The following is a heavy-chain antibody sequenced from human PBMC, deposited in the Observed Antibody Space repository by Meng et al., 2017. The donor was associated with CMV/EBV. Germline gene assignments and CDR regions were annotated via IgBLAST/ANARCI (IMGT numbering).Heavy chain of an antibody. Sequence: GESLKISCAASGFTVSSNYMSWVRQAPGKGLDWVSVIYSGGSTYYADSVKGRFTISRDNSKNTLYLQMNSLRAEDTAVYYCARDLYYYDSSGYYDYYYGMDVWGQGTTVTVSS. J-gene: IGHJ6*02. CDR1: GFTVSSNY. D-gene: IGHD3-22*01. CDR2: IYSGGST. CDR3: ARDLYYYDSSGYYDYYYGMDV. V-gene: IGHV3-66*02.